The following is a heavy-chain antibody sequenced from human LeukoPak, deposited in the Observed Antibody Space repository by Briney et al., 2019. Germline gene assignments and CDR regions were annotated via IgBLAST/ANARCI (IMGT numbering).Heavy chain of an antibody. Sequence: SVKVSCKASGGTFSSYAISWVRQAPGQGLEWMGRIIPILGIANYAQKFQGRVTITADKSTSTAYMELSSLRSEDTAVYYCARSAIFGVVIISDYWGQGTLVTVSS. D-gene: IGHD3-3*01. CDR3: ARSAIFGVVIISDY. J-gene: IGHJ4*02. CDR2: IIPILGIA. CDR1: GGTFSSYA. V-gene: IGHV1-69*04.